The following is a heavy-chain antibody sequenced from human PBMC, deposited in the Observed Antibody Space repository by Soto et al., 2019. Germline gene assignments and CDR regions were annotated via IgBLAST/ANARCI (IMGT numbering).Heavy chain of an antibody. D-gene: IGHD6-13*01. CDR1: GGSISSSNW. Sequence: QVQLQESGPGLVKPSGTLSLTCAVSGGSISSSNWWSWVRQPPGKGLEWIGEIYHSGSTNYNPSLKCRXRILVXXSKNQFSLQLSSVTAADTAVYYCARGGVAAAGIDYWGQGTLVTVSS. J-gene: IGHJ4*02. CDR3: ARGGVAAAGIDY. CDR2: IYHSGST. V-gene: IGHV4-4*02.